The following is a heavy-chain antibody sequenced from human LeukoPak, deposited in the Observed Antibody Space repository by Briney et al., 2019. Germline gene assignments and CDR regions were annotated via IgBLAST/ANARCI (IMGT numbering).Heavy chain of an antibody. CDR1: GGTFSSYA. CDR2: IIPIFGTA. Sequence: GSSVKVSCKASGGTFSSYAISWVRQAPGQGLEWMGGIIPIFGTANYAQKFQGRVTITADESTSTAYMELSSLRSEDTAVYYCAVHLTAAHYGSGSYYSSPGAFDIWGQGTMVTVSS. CDR3: AVHLTAAHYGSGSYYSSPGAFDI. J-gene: IGHJ3*02. D-gene: IGHD3-10*01. V-gene: IGHV1-69*01.